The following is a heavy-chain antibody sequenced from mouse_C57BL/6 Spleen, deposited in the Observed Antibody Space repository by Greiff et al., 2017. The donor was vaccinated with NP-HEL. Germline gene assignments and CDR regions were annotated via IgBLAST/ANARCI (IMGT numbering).Heavy chain of an antibody. V-gene: IGHV1-42*01. J-gene: IGHJ3*01. CDR2: INPSTGGT. D-gene: IGHD2-4*01. Sequence: EVQLQQSGPELVKPGASVKISCKASGYSFTGYYMNWVKQSPEKSLEWIGEINPSTGGTTYNQKFKAKATLTVDKSSSTAYMQLKSLTSEDSAVYYCARLGSTMITTEFAYWGQGTLVTVSA. CDR1: GYSFTGYY. CDR3: ARLGSTMITTEFAY.